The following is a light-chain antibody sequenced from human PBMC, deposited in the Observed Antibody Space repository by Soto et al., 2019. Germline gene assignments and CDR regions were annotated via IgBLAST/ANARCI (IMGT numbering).Light chain of an antibody. J-gene: IGKJ4*01. CDR1: QSVSSW. CDR2: AAS. CDR3: QQANSFPLT. V-gene: IGKV1-12*01. Sequence: DIVLTRSPATLSLSPGERATLSCRASQSVSSWLAWYQQKPGKAPKLLIYAASSLQSGVPSRFSGSGSGTDFTLTISSLQPEDFAIYYCQQANSFPLTFGGGTKV.